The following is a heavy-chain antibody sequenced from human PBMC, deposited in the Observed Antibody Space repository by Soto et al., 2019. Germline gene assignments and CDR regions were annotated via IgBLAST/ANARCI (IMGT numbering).Heavy chain of an antibody. D-gene: IGHD1-20*01. CDR1: GGSISSGGYS. Sequence: PSETLSLTCAVSGGSISSGGYSWSWIRQPPGKGLEWIGYIYHSGSTYYNPSLKSRVTISVDRSKNQFSLKLSSVTAADTAVYYFARHGITGTFPWSPFDYWGQGTQVTVSS. V-gene: IGHV4-30-2*01. CDR3: ARHGITGTFPWSPFDY. CDR2: IYHSGST. J-gene: IGHJ4*02.